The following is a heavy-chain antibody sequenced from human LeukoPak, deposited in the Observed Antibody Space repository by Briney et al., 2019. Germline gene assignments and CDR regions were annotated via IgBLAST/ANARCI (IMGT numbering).Heavy chain of an antibody. V-gene: IGHV4-39*01. CDR1: GGSSSSSAYY. J-gene: IGHJ4*02. CDR2: IYYSGNT. CDR3: ARYPTAMVSFDY. D-gene: IGHD5-18*01. Sequence: PSETLSLTCTVSGGSSSSSAYYWGWIRQPPGKGLEWIGSIYYSGNTYYNPSLKSRVTISVDTSKNEFSLRLSFVTAADTAVYYCARYPTAMVSFDYWGQGTLVTVSS.